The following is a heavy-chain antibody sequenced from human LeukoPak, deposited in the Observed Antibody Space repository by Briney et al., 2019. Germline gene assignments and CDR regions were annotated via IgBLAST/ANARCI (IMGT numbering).Heavy chain of an antibody. CDR2: IRSKAYGGTT. V-gene: IGHV3-49*04. D-gene: IGHD3-10*01. J-gene: IGHJ3*02. CDR3: TRDQPGSITMVRGVIPDDAFDI. CDR1: GFTFGDYA. Sequence: GGSLRLSCTASGFTFGDYAMSWVRQAPGKGLEWVGFIRSKAYGGTTEYAASVKGRFTISRDDSKSIAYLQMNSLKTEDTAVYYCTRDQPGSITMVRGVIPDDAFDIWGQGTMVTVSS.